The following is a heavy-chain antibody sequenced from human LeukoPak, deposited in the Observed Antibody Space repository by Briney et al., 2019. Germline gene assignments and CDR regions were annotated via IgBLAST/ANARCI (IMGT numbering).Heavy chain of an antibody. CDR1: GFTFSSYG. Sequence: GGSLRLSCAGSGFTFSSYGMHWVRQAPGKGLEWVAVISYDGNNEYYADSVKGRFTISRDNSKNTLYLQMNSLRAEDTAVYYCAKGTGVDVWGKGTTVTVSS. CDR3: AKGTGVDV. V-gene: IGHV3-30*18. CDR2: ISYDGNNE. J-gene: IGHJ6*04.